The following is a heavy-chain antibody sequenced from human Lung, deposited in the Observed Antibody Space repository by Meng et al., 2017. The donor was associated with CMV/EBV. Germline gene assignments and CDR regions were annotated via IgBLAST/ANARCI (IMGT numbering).Heavy chain of an antibody. CDR2: SSHTGQDL. CDR3: AREWRKAADI. J-gene: IGHJ1*01. V-gene: IGHV3-11*01. CDR1: GFTFSDYF. Sequence: GESXKISCAASGFTFSDYFMTWVRQAAGKGLEWLSYSSHTGQDLYYADSVKGRFTMSRDNARKSLYLQMNRMRGEETAIYYYAREWRKAADIWGQGTLVTVSS. D-gene: IGHD6-6*01.